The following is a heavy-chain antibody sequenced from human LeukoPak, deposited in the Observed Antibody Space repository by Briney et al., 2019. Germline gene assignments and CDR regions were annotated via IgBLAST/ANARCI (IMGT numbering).Heavy chain of an antibody. Sequence: SVKVSCKASGGTFSSYAISWVRQAPGQGLEWMGGIIPIFGTANYAQKFQGRVTITADESTSTAYMELSSLRSEDTAVYYCASTPRNLGNYYYYMDVWGKGTTVTIS. CDR1: GGTFSSYA. CDR3: ASTPRNLGNYYYYMDV. CDR2: IIPIFGTA. J-gene: IGHJ6*03. D-gene: IGHD3-10*01. V-gene: IGHV1-69*13.